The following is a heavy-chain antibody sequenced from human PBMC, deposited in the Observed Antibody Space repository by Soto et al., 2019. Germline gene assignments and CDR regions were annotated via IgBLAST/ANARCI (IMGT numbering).Heavy chain of an antibody. V-gene: IGHV3-74*03. CDR3: AKDPRIGIAVAGVFDY. CDR2: INSDGSIT. J-gene: IGHJ4*02. CDR1: GFYFRSYW. Sequence: GGSLRLSCAASGFYFRSYWMHWVRQAPGKGLVWVSLINSDGSITKYADSVKGRFTVSRNNARNTVYLQMNSLRVEETAVYYCAKDPRIGIAVAGVFDYWGQGTLVTVSS. D-gene: IGHD6-19*01.